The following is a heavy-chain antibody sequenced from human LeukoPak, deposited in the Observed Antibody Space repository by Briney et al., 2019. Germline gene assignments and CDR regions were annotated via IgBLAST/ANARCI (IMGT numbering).Heavy chain of an antibody. CDR1: GFTFRNYW. Sequence: GGSLRLSCAASGFTFRNYWMHWVRQAPGKGLVWVSRINSDGSSTSYADSVKGRFTISRDNAKNTLYLQMNSLRAEDTAVYYCARDRKWELTFDYWGQGTLVTVSS. CDR3: ARDRKWELTFDY. D-gene: IGHD1-26*01. CDR2: INSDGSST. J-gene: IGHJ4*02. V-gene: IGHV3-74*01.